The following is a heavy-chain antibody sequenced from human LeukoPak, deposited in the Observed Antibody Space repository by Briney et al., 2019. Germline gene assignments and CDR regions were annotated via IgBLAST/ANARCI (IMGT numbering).Heavy chain of an antibody. CDR3: ASENYYDSSGYYSDAFDI. CDR2: IYYSGST. D-gene: IGHD3-22*01. J-gene: IGHJ3*02. CDR1: GGSISSSSYY. V-gene: IGHV4-39*01. Sequence: PSETLSLTCTVSGGSISSSSYYWGWIRQPPGKGLEWIGSIYYSGSTYYNPSLKSRVTISVATPKIQFSLKLSSVTAADTAVYYCASENYYDSSGYYSDAFDIWGQGTMVTVSS.